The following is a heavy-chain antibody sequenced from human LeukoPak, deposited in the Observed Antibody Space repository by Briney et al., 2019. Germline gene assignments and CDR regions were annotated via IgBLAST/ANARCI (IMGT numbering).Heavy chain of an antibody. J-gene: IGHJ5*02. CDR1: GGSISSYY. V-gene: IGHV4-59*01. CDR3: ARVLSSSGSYPNWFDP. Sequence: SETLSLTCTVSGGSISSYYWSWIRQPPGKGLEWIGYIYYSGRTNYNPSLKSRVTMSVDTSNNQFSLKLSSVTAADSAVYYCARVLSSSGSYPNWFDPWGQGTLVTVSS. CDR2: IYYSGRT. D-gene: IGHD3-22*01.